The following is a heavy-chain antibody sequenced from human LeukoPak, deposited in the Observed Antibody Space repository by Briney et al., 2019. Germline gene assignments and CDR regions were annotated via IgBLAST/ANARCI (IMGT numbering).Heavy chain of an antibody. V-gene: IGHV1-69*02. CDR2: IIPILGIA. CDR1: GGTFSSYT. CDR3: AISITSSGWSFDY. Sequence: SVKVSCKASGGTFSSYTISWVRQAPGQGLEWMGRIIPILGIANYAQKFQGRVTITTDESTSTAYMELSSLRSEDTAVYYCAISITSSGWSFDYWGQGTLVTVSS. D-gene: IGHD6-19*01. J-gene: IGHJ4*02.